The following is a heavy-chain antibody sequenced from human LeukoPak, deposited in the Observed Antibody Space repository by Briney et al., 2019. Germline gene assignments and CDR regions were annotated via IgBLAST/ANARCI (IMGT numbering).Heavy chain of an antibody. Sequence: SETLSLTCTVSGGSIDSYYWSWLRQPPGKGLEWIGYIYYSGSTNYNPSLKSRVTISVDTSKNQFSLRLSSVTAADTAVYYCARVTGYMTEDYFDYWGQGTLITVSS. D-gene: IGHD6-13*01. V-gene: IGHV4-59*01. J-gene: IGHJ4*02. CDR2: IYYSGST. CDR1: GGSIDSYY. CDR3: ARVTGYMTEDYFDY.